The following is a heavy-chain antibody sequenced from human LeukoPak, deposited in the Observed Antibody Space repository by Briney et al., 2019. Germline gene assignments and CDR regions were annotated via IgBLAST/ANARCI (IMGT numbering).Heavy chain of an antibody. CDR1: GGSISSSSYY. V-gene: IGHV4-61*05. CDR2: IYYSGST. J-gene: IGHJ4*02. CDR3: ARGGLLWFGELSGGFDY. D-gene: IGHD3-10*01. Sequence: SETLSLTCTVSGGSISSSSYYWSWIRQPPGKGLEWIGYIYYSGSTNYNPSLKSRVTISVDTSKNQFSLRLTSVTAADTAVYYCARGGLLWFGELSGGFDYWGQGTLVTVSS.